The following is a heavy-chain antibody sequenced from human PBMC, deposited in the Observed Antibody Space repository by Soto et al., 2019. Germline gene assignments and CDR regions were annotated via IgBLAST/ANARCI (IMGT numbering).Heavy chain of an antibody. V-gene: IGHV4-39*01. CDR1: S. Sequence: SGGWKKQPPGKGLEWIGSIYYSGSTYYNPSLKSRVTISVDTSKNQFSLKLSSVTAADTAMYYCARHSKTYYYGSGRDYWGQGTLVTVS. J-gene: IGHJ4*02. D-gene: IGHD3-10*01. CDR2: IYYSGST. CDR3: ARHSKTYYYGSGRDY.